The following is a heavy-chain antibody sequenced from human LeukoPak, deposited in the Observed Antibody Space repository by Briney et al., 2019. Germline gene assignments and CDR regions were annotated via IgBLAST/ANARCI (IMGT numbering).Heavy chain of an antibody. CDR3: ARDGGFDY. CDR1: GYTFTGFY. J-gene: IGHJ4*02. Sequence: GASVKVSCKASGYTFTGFYMHWARQAPGQGLEWMGWINPNSGDTSYAQRFQGRVTMTRDTSISTAYMELNRLSSDDAAVYYCARDGGFDYWGQGTLVTVSS. CDR2: INPNSGDT. V-gene: IGHV1-2*02. D-gene: IGHD3-10*01.